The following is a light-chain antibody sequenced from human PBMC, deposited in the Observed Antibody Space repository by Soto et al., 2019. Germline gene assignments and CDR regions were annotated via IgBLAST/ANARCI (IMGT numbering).Light chain of an antibody. CDR3: QPSGEFRWK. J-gene: IGKJ1*01. Sequence: EIVLTHSPGTLALSPGDIASLSCRSIQSINKAYLVWYHVKPGQAPRRLIYGASSRATGIPDRFSGRGFGTDLTLTISRLEPEDFAAYYCQPSGEFRWKFGQGTRWIS. V-gene: IGKV3-20*01. CDR1: QSINKAY. CDR2: GAS.